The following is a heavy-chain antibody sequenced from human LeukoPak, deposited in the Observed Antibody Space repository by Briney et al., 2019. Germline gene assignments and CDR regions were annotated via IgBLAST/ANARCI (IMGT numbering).Heavy chain of an antibody. D-gene: IGHD4-23*01. CDR2: IIPIFGTA. CDR3: ARDRDNYGGNGRYFDY. J-gene: IGHJ4*02. CDR1: GGTFSSYA. Sequence: SVKVSCKASGGTFSSYAISWVRQAPGQGLEWMGGIIPIFGTANYAQKFQGRVTITADESTSTAYMELSSLRSEDTAVYYRARDRDNYGGNGRYFDYWGQGTLVTVSS. V-gene: IGHV1-69*13.